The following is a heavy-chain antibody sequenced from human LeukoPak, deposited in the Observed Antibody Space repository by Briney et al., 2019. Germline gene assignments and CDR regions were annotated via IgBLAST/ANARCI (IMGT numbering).Heavy chain of an antibody. V-gene: IGHV4-59*12. CDR1: GGSISSYY. CDR2: IYYSGST. D-gene: IGHD1-14*01. CDR3: ARDRKYYYHMDV. Sequence: SETLSLTCTVSGGSISSYYWSWIRQPPGKGLEWIGNIYYSGSTNYNPSLKSRVTISVDTSKNQFSLNLSSVTAADTAVYYCARDRKYYYHMDVWGKGTTVTVSS. J-gene: IGHJ6*04.